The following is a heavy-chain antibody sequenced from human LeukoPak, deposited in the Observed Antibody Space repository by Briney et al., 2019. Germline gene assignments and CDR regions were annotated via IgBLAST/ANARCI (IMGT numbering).Heavy chain of an antibody. CDR3: TKELHVAVAVADYYYFYMDV. J-gene: IGHJ6*03. D-gene: IGHD6-19*01. CDR2: INGGGKTT. CDR1: GFAFSSFA. V-gene: IGHV3-23*01. Sequence: PGGSLRLSCAASGFAFSSFAMGWVRQSPGKGLEWLSTINGGGKTTFYSDSVKGRFTISRDNSKNTLYLHMDSLRPDDTAMYYCTKELHVAVAVADYYYFYMDVWGRGTAVTVSS.